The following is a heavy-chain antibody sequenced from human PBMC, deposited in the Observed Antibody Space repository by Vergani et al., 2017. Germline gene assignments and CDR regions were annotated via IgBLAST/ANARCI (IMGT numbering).Heavy chain of an antibody. CDR3: AKDFLSGYDHDY. CDR1: GFTFSSYG. V-gene: IGHV3-30*18. J-gene: IGHJ4*02. D-gene: IGHD5-12*01. Sequence: QVQLVESGGGVVQPGRSLRLSCAASGFTFSSYGMHWVRQAPGKGLEWVAVISYDGSNKYYADSVKGRFTISRDNSKNTLYLQMNSLRAEDTAVYYCAKDFLSGYDHDYWGQGTLVTVSS. CDR2: ISYDGSNK.